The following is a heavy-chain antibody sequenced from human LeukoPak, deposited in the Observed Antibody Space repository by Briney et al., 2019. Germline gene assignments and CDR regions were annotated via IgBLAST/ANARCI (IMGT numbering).Heavy chain of an antibody. CDR3: VKDRWVDH. J-gene: IGHJ4*02. CDR1: GFTVSSNY. V-gene: IGHV3-64D*06. D-gene: IGHD6-13*01. Sequence: PGGSLRLSCAASGFTVSSNYMSWVRQAPGKGLEYVSRISSEGKTTYYADSVKGRFTISRDNSKNTLYLQISSLRPEDTAVYYCVKDRWVDHWGQGTLVTVSS. CDR2: ISSEGKTT.